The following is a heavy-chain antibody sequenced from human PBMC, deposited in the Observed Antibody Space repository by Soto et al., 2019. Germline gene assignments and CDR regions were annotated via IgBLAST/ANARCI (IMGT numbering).Heavy chain of an antibody. J-gene: IGHJ5*02. Sequence: SETLSLTCTVSGGSITNYYWSWIRQPAGKGLEWIGRIYTKERTNYNLSFRNRVTMLVDTSKNQFSLKLDAVTAADTAVYYCARDDYKDGGNNWFDPWGQGTLVTVSS. V-gene: IGHV4-4*07. CDR3: ARDDYKDGGNNWFDP. D-gene: IGHD3-16*01. CDR2: IYTKERT. CDR1: GGSITNYY.